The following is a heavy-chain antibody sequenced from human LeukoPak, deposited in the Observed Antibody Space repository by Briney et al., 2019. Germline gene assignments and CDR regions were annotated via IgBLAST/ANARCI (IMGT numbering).Heavy chain of an antibody. CDR2: ITGNGDKT. J-gene: IGHJ5*02. CDR1: GFTFSGFS. CDR3: ARICMENFYDL. Sequence: GGSLRFFCAASGFTFSGFSMHWIRQAPGRGREYVSAITGNGDKTLYTDSVGGRFTIFRDNSKNTLFLQMGSLRGEDTALYFCARICMENFYDLWGQGPLVTVSS. D-gene: IGHD2/OR15-2a*01. V-gene: IGHV3-64*02.